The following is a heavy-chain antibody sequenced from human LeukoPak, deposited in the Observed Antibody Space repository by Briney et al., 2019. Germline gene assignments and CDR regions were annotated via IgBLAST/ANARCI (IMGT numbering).Heavy chain of an antibody. V-gene: IGHV4-34*01. D-gene: IGHD2-15*01. CDR2: INHSGTT. Sequence: SSETLSLTCAAYGGSFSGHDWTWIRQPPGKGLQWIGEINHSGTTNYNPSLKSRVTISVDTSQNQFSLKLSSVTAADTAVYYCARARGIVVVVAEDCYFDYWGQGTLVAVSS. J-gene: IGHJ4*02. CDR3: ARARGIVVVVAEDCYFDY. CDR1: GGSFSGHD.